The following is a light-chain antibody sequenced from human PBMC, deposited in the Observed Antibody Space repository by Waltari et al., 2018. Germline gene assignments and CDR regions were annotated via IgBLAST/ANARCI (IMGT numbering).Light chain of an antibody. CDR1: QSISKY. CDR3: QKYGSLPAT. CDR2: DAS. Sequence: EIMLTQSPGTLSLSPGERATLSCRASQSISKYLAWYQQEPGQAPSLLIYDASSRATGIPDRFSGSGSGTDFSLTISRLEPEDFAVYYCQKYGSLPATFGQGTKVEIK. J-gene: IGKJ1*01. V-gene: IGKV3-20*01.